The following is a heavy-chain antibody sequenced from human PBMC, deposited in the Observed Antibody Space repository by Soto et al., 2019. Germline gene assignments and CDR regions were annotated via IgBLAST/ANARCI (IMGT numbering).Heavy chain of an antibody. Sequence: EVQLVESGGGLVQPGGSLRLSCAASGFTFSSYSMNWVRQAPGKGLEWVSYISSSSSTIYYADSVKGRFTISRDNAKNSLYLQMNRLRAEDTAVYYCAREHCSSTSCLNVFDYWGQGTLVTVPS. V-gene: IGHV3-48*01. CDR3: AREHCSSTSCLNVFDY. CDR1: GFTFSSYS. D-gene: IGHD2-2*01. CDR2: ISSSSSTI. J-gene: IGHJ4*02.